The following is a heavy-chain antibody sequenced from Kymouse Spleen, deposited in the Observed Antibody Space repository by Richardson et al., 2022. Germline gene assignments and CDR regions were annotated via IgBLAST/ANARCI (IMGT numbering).Heavy chain of an antibody. J-gene: IGHJ4*02. V-gene: IGHV3-9*01. CDR3: AKDNDSSWYVDYFDY. CDR2: ISWNSGSI. CDR1: GFTFDDYA. Sequence: EVQLVESGGGLVQPGRSLRLSCAASGFTFDDYAMHWVRQAPGKGLEWVSGISWNSGSIGYADSVKGRFTISRDNAKNSLYLQMNSLRAEDTALYYCAKDNDSSWYVDYFDYWGQGTLVTVSS. D-gene: IGHD6-13*01.